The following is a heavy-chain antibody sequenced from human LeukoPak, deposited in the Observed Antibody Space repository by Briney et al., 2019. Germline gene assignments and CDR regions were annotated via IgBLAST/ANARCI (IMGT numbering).Heavy chain of an antibody. Sequence: GGSLRLSCAASGFTFDDYSMQWVRQAPGKGLEWVSCVSWNSGSIGYADSVKGRFTISRDNAKNSLYLQMNSLRAEDTALYYCAKAKGGSSSWYYFDYWGQGTLVTVSS. J-gene: IGHJ4*02. D-gene: IGHD6-13*01. CDR2: VSWNSGSI. V-gene: IGHV3-9*01. CDR1: GFTFDDYS. CDR3: AKAKGGSSSWYYFDY.